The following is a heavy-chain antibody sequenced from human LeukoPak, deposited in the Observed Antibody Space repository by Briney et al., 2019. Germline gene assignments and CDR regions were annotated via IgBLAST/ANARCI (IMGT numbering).Heavy chain of an antibody. V-gene: IGHV4-59*01. CDR2: VYYTGST. Sequence: SETLSLTCSVSGGSISGYYWNWIRQPPGKGLEWIGYVYYTGSTTYNSSLKSRVTISLDTSKKQFSLRLSSVTAADTAVYYCAGATSTSMGFRYFDYWGQGTTVTVSS. CDR3: AGATSTSMGFRYFDY. CDR1: GGSISGYY. D-gene: IGHD2/OR15-2a*01. J-gene: IGHJ4*03.